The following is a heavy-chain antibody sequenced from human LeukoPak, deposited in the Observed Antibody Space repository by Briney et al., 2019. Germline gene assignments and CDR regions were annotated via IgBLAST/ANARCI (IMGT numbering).Heavy chain of an antibody. CDR2: FYYSGST. CDR3: ARTASLFQAFDI. J-gene: IGHJ3*02. D-gene: IGHD5-18*01. Sequence: PSETQSLTCTVSGGSISSYYWSWIRQPPGKGLEWIGYFYYSGSTNYNPSLKSRVTISVDTSKNQFSLKLRSVTAADTAVYYCARTASLFQAFDIWGQGTMVTVSS. CDR1: GGSISSYY. V-gene: IGHV4-59*12.